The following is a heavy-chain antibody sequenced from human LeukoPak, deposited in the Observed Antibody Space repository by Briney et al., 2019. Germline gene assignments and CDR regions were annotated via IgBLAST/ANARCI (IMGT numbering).Heavy chain of an antibody. V-gene: IGHV1-2*02. CDR1: GYTFTGYF. Sequence: ASVKVSCKASGYTFTGYFMHWVRQAPGQGLEWMGWINPNSGGTDYAQQFQGRVTMTRDTSISTAYMELSSLRSDDTAVYYCARDRYNYGLELGYWGQGTPITVSP. CDR3: ARDRYNYGLELGY. D-gene: IGHD5-18*01. CDR2: INPNSGGT. J-gene: IGHJ4*02.